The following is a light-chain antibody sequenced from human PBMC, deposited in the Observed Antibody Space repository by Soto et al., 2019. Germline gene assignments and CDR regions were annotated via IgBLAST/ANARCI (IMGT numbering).Light chain of an antibody. J-gene: IGKJ4*01. CDR3: QQYNKWPLT. Sequence: EIVMTQYPATLSVSPGERATLSCTASQSVSHNLAWNQQKPGQAPRLLIYHAYTRATGIPARFSGSASGPEFTLTIISLQSEDCAVYFFQQYNKWPLTFGGGTKVEIK. V-gene: IGKV3-15*01. CDR1: QSVSHN. CDR2: HAY.